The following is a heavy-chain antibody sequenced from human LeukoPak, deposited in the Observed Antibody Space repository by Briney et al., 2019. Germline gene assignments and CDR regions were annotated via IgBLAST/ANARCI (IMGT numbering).Heavy chain of an antibody. D-gene: IGHD2-2*01. CDR2: ISAYNGNT. CDR1: GYTFTSYG. Sequence: GASVKVSCTASGYTFTSYGISWVRQAPGQGLEWMGWISAYNGNTNYAQKLQGRVTMTTDTSTSTAYMELRSLRSDDTAVYYCARSGDIVVVPAAQGYFDYWGQGTLVTVSS. J-gene: IGHJ4*02. CDR3: ARSGDIVVVPAAQGYFDY. V-gene: IGHV1-18*04.